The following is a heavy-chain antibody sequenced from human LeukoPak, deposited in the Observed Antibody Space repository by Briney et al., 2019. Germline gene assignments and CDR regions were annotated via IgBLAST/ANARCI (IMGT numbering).Heavy chain of an antibody. Sequence: GGSLRLSCAASGFTFSSYAMSWVRQAPGKGLEWVSVIYSGGSTYYADSVKGRFTISRHNSKNTLYLQMNSLRAEDTAVYYCARAMALRRDLVAYFDYWGQGTLVTVSS. J-gene: IGHJ4*02. V-gene: IGHV3-53*04. CDR2: IYSGGST. CDR1: GFTFSSYA. D-gene: IGHD5-12*01. CDR3: ARAMALRRDLVAYFDY.